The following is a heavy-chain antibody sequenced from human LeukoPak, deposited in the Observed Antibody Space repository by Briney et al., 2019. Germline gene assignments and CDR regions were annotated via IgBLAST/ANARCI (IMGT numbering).Heavy chain of an antibody. CDR3: ARDTTYCSSTSCYGGFFEY. CDR2: INSDGSST. J-gene: IGHJ4*02. CDR1: GFTFSSYW. Sequence: GGSLRLSCAASGFTFSSYWMHWVRQAPGKGLVWVSRINSDGSSTSYADSVKGRLTISRDNAKNTLYLQMNSLRAEDTAVYYCARDTTYCSSTSCYGGFFEYWGQGTLVTVSS. D-gene: IGHD2-2*01. V-gene: IGHV3-74*01.